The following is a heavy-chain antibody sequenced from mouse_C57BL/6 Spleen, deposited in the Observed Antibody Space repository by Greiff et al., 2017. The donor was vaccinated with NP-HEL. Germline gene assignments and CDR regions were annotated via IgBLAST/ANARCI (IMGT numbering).Heavy chain of an antibody. CDR3: ARIYYDYDEYYFDY. V-gene: IGHV5-17*01. Sequence: DVHLVESGGGLVKPGGSLKLSCAASGFTFSDYGMHWVRQAPEKGLEWVAYISSGSSTIYYADTVKGRFTISRDNAKINLFLQMTSLRSEDTAMYYCARIYYDYDEYYFDYWGQGTTLTVSS. D-gene: IGHD2-4*01. CDR1: GFTFSDYG. CDR2: ISSGSSTI. J-gene: IGHJ2*01.